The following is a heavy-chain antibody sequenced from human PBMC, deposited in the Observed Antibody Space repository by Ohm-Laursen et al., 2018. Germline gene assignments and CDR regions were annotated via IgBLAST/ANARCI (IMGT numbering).Heavy chain of an antibody. D-gene: IGHD6-13*01. CDR3: AKDLHRECSSSWCTKTRYYYYYGMDV. J-gene: IGHJ6*02. CDR1: GFIFRNFG. CDR2: ISYDGSNK. V-gene: IGHV3-30*18. Sequence: SLRLSCAVSGFIFRNFGMHWVRQAPGKGLEWVAVISYDGSNKYYADSVKGRFTISRDNSKNTLYLQMNSLRAEDTAVYYCAKDLHRECSSSWCTKTRYYYYYGMDVWGQGTTVTVSS.